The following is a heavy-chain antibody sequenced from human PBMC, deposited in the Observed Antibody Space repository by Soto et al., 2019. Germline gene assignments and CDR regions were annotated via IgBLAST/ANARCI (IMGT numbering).Heavy chain of an antibody. Sequence: QVQLQESGPGLVKPSETLSLTCTVSGGSVSSGSYYWSWIRQPPGMGLEWIGYVYYSGSTNYNPSRKSRVTISVDTSKNQFSLKLTSVTAADTAVYYCARGSSSWPYFFDYWGQGTLVTVSS. V-gene: IGHV4-61*01. CDR3: ARGSSSWPYFFDY. D-gene: IGHD6-13*01. CDR2: VYYSGST. CDR1: GGSVSSGSYY. J-gene: IGHJ4*02.